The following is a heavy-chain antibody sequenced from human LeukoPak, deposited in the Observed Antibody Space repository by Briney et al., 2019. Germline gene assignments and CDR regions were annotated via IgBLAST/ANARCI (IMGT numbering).Heavy chain of an antibody. CDR1: GFTVSSNY. Sequence: GGSLRLSCAASGFTVSSNYMSWVRQAPGKGLEWVSVIYSGGSTYYADSVKGRFTISRDNSKNTLYLQMNSLRAEDTAVYYCARAVTTGPTGYYYYMDVWGKGTTVTVSS. CDR2: IYSGGST. J-gene: IGHJ6*03. CDR3: ARAVTTGPTGYYYYMDV. V-gene: IGHV3-53*01. D-gene: IGHD4-11*01.